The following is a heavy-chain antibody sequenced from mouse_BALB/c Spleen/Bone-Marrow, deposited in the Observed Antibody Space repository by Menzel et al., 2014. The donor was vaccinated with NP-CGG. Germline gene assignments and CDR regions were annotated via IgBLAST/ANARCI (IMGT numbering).Heavy chain of an antibody. D-gene: IGHD3-1*01. J-gene: IGHJ4*01. CDR1: GYPFTDYY. CDR2: IYPGSGNT. CDR3: ANLGRYAMDY. Sequence: LVESGPELVKPGASVKISCKASGYPFTDYYINWVKQKPGQGLEWIGWIYPGSGNTKYNEKFKGKATFTVDTSSSTAYMQLSSLTSEDTAVYFCANLGRYAMDYWGQGTSVTVPS. V-gene: IGHV1-84*02.